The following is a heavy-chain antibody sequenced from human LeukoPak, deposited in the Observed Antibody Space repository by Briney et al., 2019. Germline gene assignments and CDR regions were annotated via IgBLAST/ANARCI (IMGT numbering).Heavy chain of an antibody. D-gene: IGHD4-17*01. V-gene: IGHV3-7*01. CDR3: ARDLATVTTGWFDP. Sequence: PGGSLRLSCAASGFTFSSYWMSWVRQAPGKGLEWVANIKQDGSEKYYADSVKGRFTISRDNAKNSLYLQMNSLRAEDTAVYYCARDLATVTTGWFDPWGQGTLVTVSS. J-gene: IGHJ5*02. CDR1: GFTFSSYW. CDR2: IKQDGSEK.